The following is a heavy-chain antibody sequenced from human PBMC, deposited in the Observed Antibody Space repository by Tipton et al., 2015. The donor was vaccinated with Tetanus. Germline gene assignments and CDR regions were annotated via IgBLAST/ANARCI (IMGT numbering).Heavy chain of an antibody. CDR3: ARDLDVVVVAANGYYYYGMDV. CDR1: GFTFSSYG. V-gene: IGHV3-33*01. Sequence: SGFTFSSYGMHWARQAPGKGLEWVAVIWYDGSNKYYADSVKGRFTISRDNSKNTLYLQMNSLRAEDTAVYYCARDLDVVVVAANGYYYYGMDVWGQGTTVTVSS. D-gene: IGHD2-15*01. J-gene: IGHJ6*02. CDR2: IWYDGSNK.